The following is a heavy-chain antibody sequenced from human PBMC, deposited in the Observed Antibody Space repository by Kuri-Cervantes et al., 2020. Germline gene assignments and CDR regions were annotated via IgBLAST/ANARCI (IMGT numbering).Heavy chain of an antibody. Sequence: SETLSLTCSVSGASISSGDHYWSWIRQPPGKGLEWLGYIYYSGSTYYNPSLKSRVAISVDTSKNQFSLKLSSVTAADTAVYYCATFYRGYWGQGTLVTVSS. CDR1: GASISSGDHY. D-gene: IGHD2/OR15-2a*01. V-gene: IGHV4-30-4*08. J-gene: IGHJ4*02. CDR3: ATFYRGY. CDR2: IYYSGST.